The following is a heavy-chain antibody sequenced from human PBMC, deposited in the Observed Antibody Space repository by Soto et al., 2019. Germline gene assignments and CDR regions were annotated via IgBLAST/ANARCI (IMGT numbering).Heavy chain of an antibody. V-gene: IGHV3-30*18. CDR3: AKDLDYPYYFDY. J-gene: IGHJ4*02. CDR1: GFTFSSYG. CDR2: ISYDGSNK. D-gene: IGHD5-12*01. Sequence: QVQLVESGGGVVQPGRSLRLSCAASGFTFSSYGMHWVRQAPGKGLEWVAVISYDGSNKYYADSVKGRFTISRDNSKNTLYLPMNSLRAEDTAVYYCAKDLDYPYYFDYWGQGTLVTVSS.